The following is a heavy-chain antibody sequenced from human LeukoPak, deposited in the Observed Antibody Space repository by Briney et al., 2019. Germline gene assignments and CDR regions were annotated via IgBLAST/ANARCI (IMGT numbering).Heavy chain of an antibody. V-gene: IGHV1-46*01. Sequence: ASVKVSCKASGYTFTSYYMHWVRQAPGQGLEWMGIINPSGGSTSYAQKFQGRVTMTRDTPTSTVYMELSSLRSEDTAVYYCATLDGDYVVGDYWGQGTLVTVSS. CDR1: GYTFTSYY. D-gene: IGHD4-17*01. J-gene: IGHJ4*02. CDR3: ATLDGDYVVGDY. CDR2: INPSGGST.